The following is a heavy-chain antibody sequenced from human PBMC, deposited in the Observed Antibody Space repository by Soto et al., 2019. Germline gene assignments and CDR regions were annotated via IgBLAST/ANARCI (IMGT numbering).Heavy chain of an antibody. J-gene: IGHJ6*02. V-gene: IGHV3-33*01. D-gene: IGHD2-21*02. CDR2: IWYDVSNK. CDR1: GFAFSSYG. Sequence: GGSLRLSCAASGFAFSSYGMHWVRQAPGKGLEWVAVIWYDVSNKYYADSVKGRFTISRDNSKNTLYLQMNSLRAEDTAVYYCARVGVTATHYDYYGMDVWGQGTLVTVSS. CDR3: ARVGVTATHYDYYGMDV.